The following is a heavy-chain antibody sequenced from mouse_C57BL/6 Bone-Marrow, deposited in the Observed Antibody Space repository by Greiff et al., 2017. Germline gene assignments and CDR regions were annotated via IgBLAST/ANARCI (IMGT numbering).Heavy chain of an antibody. CDR2: IYPGDGDT. J-gene: IGHJ1*03. CDR1: GYAFSSSW. D-gene: IGHD2-10*01. V-gene: IGHV1-82*01. Sequence: QVQLQQSGPELVKPGASVKISCKASGYAFSSSWMNWVKQRPGKGLEWIGRIYPGDGDTNYNGKFKGKATLTADKSSSTAYMQLSSLTSEDSAVYFCATPYYGNYLYFDVWGTGTTVTVSS. CDR3: ATPYYGNYLYFDV.